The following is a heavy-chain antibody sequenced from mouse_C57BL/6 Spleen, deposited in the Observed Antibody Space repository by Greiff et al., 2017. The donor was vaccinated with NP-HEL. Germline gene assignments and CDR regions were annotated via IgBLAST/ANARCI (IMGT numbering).Heavy chain of an antibody. J-gene: IGHJ4*01. Sequence: VQLQQSGPELVKPGASVKISCKASGYTFTDYYMNWVKQSHGKSLEWIGDINPNNGGTSYNQKFKGKATLTVDKSSSTAYMELRSLTSEDSAVYYCASHYYGTLMDYWGQGTSVTVSS. CDR2: INPNNGGT. CDR3: ASHYYGTLMDY. D-gene: IGHD1-1*01. CDR1: GYTFTDYY. V-gene: IGHV1-26*01.